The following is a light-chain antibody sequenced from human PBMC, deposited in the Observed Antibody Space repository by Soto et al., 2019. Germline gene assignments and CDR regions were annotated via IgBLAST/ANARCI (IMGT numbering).Light chain of an antibody. CDR3: QSYDSSLSAYV. CDR1: SSNIGANFD. V-gene: IGLV1-40*01. CDR2: ASG. J-gene: IGLJ1*01. Sequence: QPVLTQPPSVSGAPGQRVTISCTGSSSNIGANFDVHWYQHLPGAAPKLLIFASGNRPSGVPDRFSGSQSGTSASLAITGLQAEDEADYYCQSYDSSLSAYVFGAGTKLTVL.